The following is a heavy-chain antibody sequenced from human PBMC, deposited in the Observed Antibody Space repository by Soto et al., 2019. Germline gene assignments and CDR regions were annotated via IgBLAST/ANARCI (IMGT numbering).Heavy chain of an antibody. CDR1: GFTFSSCA. CDR2: IIDSGAST. V-gene: IGHV3-23*01. J-gene: IGHJ6*02. CDR3: AKGRSYYYYYGVDV. Sequence: GSLRLSCAASGFTFSSCAMGWVRQAPGKGLEWVSDIIDSGASTYYADSVKGRFTISRDNSKSTLYLQMNSLRAEDTALYYCAKGRSYYYYYGVDVWGQGTTVTVPS.